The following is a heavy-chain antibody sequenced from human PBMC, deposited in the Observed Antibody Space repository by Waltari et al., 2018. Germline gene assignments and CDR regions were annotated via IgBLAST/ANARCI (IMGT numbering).Heavy chain of an antibody. CDR1: GGSISSYY. V-gene: IGHV4-59*01. CDR2: IYYSGST. Sequence: QVQLQESGPGLVKPSETLSLTCTVSGGSISSYYWSWIRQPQGKGLEWIGYIYYSGSTNYNPSLKSRVTISVDTSKNQFSLKLSSVTAADTAVYYCARGIGYCSSTSCYAGGYYYYYGMDVWGQGTTVTVSS. J-gene: IGHJ6*02. CDR3: ARGIGYCSSTSCYAGGYYYYYGMDV. D-gene: IGHD2-2*01.